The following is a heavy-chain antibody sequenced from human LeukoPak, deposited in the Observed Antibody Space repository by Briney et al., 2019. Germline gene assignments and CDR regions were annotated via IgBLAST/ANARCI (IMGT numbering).Heavy chain of an antibody. D-gene: IGHD5-24*01. J-gene: IGHJ6*03. CDR3: AGGSRSEIYYYYYMDV. CDR1: GGSISSGGYY. V-gene: IGHV4-31*03. CDR2: IYYSGST. Sequence: PSETLSLTCTVSGGSISSGGYYWSWIRQHPGKGLEWIGYIYYSGSTYYNPSLKSRVTISVDTSKNQFSLKLSSVTAADTAVYYCAGGSRSEIYYYYYMDVWGKGTTVTVSS.